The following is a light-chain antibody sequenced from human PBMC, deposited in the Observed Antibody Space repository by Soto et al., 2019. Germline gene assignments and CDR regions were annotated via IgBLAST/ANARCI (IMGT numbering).Light chain of an antibody. CDR3: QQYNNWPPWT. CDR1: QSVSSN. V-gene: IGKV3-15*01. J-gene: IGKJ1*01. Sequence: EIVMTQSPATLSVSPGERATLSCRASQSVSSNLAWYQQKPGQAPRLLIYGASTRATRIPARFSGSGSGTEFTLTISSRQSEEFAVYYSQQYNNWPPWTFGQGTKVQIK. CDR2: GAS.